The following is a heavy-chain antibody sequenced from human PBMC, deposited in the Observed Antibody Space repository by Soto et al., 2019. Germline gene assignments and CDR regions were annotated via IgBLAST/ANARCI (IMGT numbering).Heavy chain of an antibody. CDR3: ARVGSGSYYVPYYYYYYMDV. CDR2: MNPNSGNT. CDR1: GYTFTSYD. Sequence: KVSCKASGYTFTSYDINWVRQATGQGLEWMGWMNPNSGNTGYAQKFQGRVTMTRNTSISTAYMELSSLRSEDTAVYYCARVGSGSYYVPYYYYYYMDVWGKGTTVTVSS. D-gene: IGHD3-10*01. J-gene: IGHJ6*03. V-gene: IGHV1-8*01.